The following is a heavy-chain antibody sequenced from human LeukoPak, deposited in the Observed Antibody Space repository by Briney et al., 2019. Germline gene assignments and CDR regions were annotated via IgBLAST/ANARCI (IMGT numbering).Heavy chain of an antibody. V-gene: IGHV3-53*05. CDR1: EFSVGSNY. Sequence: GGSLRLSCAASEFSVGSNYMTWVRQAPGKGLEWVSLIYSGGSTYYADSVKGRFTISRDNSKNTLYLQMNSLRAEDTAVYYCARAMVRGVPNNWFDPWGQGTLVTVSS. CDR2: IYSGGST. CDR3: ARAMVRGVPNNWFDP. J-gene: IGHJ5*02. D-gene: IGHD3-10*01.